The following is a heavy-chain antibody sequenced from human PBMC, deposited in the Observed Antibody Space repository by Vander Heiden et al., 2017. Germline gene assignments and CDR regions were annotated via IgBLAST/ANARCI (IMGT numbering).Heavy chain of an antibody. V-gene: IGHV3-23*01. CDR2: ISGSGGST. D-gene: IGHD4-17*01. J-gene: IGHJ4*02. CDR1: GFTFSSYA. Sequence: EVQLLESGGGLVQPGGSRILSCAASGFTFSSYAMSWVRQAQGKGLEWVSAISGSGGSTYYADSVKGRFTISRDNSKNTLYLQMNSLRAEDTAVYYCAKDPSPRTVTTFSYWGQGTLVTVSS. CDR3: AKDPSPRTVTTFSY.